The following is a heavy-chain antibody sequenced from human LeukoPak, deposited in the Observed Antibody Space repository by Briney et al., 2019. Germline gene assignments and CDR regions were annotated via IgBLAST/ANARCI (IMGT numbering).Heavy chain of an antibody. J-gene: IGHJ4*02. V-gene: IGHV3-30*03. CDR2: ISYDGSKK. CDR3: ARDPTTPYSSGWYGPFDY. D-gene: IGHD6-19*01. Sequence: GSLRLSCAASGFTFSSYGMHWVRQAPGKGLEWVAVISYDGSKKFYADSVKGRFTISRDNSKNTLYLQMNSLRAEDTAVYYCARDPTTPYSSGWYGPFDYWGQGTLVTVSS. CDR1: GFTFSSYG.